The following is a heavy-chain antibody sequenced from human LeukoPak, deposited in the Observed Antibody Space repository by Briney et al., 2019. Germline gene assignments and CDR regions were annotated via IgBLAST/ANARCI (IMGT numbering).Heavy chain of an antibody. Sequence: SETLSLTCAVYGGSFSGYYWSWIRQPPGKGLEWIGEINHSGSTNYNPSLKSRVTISVDTSKNQFSLKLSSVTAADTAVYYCASRKGYYYDSSGYFHRWGQGTLVTVSS. D-gene: IGHD3-22*01. CDR2: INHSGST. CDR1: GGSFSGYY. CDR3: ASRKGYYYDSSGYFHR. V-gene: IGHV4-34*01. J-gene: IGHJ4*02.